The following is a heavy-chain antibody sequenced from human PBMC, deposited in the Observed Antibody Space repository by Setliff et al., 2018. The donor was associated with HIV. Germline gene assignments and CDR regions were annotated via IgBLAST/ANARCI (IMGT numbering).Heavy chain of an antibody. J-gene: IGHJ4*02. V-gene: IGHV4-38-2*01. CDR3: ARFGAARLFDY. CDR2: MYHSGST. CDR1: NYSISSGYY. D-gene: IGHD6-6*01. Sequence: SETLSLTCAVSNYSISSGYYWGWIRQSPGKGLEWIGSMYHSGSTYSNPSLKSRVSISVDTSKNQFSLKLSSVTAADTAVYYCARFGAARLFDYWGQGTLVTVS.